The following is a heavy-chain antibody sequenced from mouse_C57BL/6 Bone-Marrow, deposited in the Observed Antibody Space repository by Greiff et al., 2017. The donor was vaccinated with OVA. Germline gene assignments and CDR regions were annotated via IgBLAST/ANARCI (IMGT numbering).Heavy chain of an antibody. CDR2: IYPGSGST. D-gene: IGHD2-3*01. V-gene: IGHV1-55*01. Sequence: VQLQQPGAELVKPGASVKMSCKASGYTFTSYWITWVKQRPGQGLEWIGDIYPGSGSTNYNEKFKSKATLTVDTSSSTAYMQLSSLTSEDSAVYYCAREGPDGYYAYAMDYWGQGTSVTVSS. CDR1: GYTFTSYW. J-gene: IGHJ4*01. CDR3: AREGPDGYYAYAMDY.